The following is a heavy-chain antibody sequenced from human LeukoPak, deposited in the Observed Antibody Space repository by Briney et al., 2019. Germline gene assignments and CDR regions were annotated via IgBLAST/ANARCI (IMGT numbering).Heavy chain of an antibody. D-gene: IGHD2-2*01. CDR1: GYTFTDYY. CDR3: ARDHCTRNSCYEDLYYGMDV. Sequence: ASVKVSCKASGYTFTDYYVHWVRQAPGQGLEWMGWINPNSGGTEYAQKVQGRVTMTRDTSISTAYMDLSWLGSDDTAMYYCARDHCTRNSCYEDLYYGMDVWGQGTTVTVSS. J-gene: IGHJ6*02. V-gene: IGHV1-2*02. CDR2: INPNSGGT.